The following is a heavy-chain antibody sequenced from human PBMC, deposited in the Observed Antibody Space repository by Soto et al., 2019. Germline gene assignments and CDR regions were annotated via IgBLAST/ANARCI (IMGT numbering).Heavy chain of an antibody. D-gene: IGHD3-3*01. V-gene: IGHV4-34*01. CDR3: ARAGSFWSGYYQYYYGMDV. CDR2: INHSGST. J-gene: IGHJ6*02. CDR1: GGSISSYY. Sequence: LTCTVSGGSISSYYWSWIRQPPGKGLEWIGEINHSGSTNYNPSLKSRVTISVDTSKNQFSLKLSSVTAADTAVYYCARAGSFWSGYYQYYYGMDVWGQGTTVTVSS.